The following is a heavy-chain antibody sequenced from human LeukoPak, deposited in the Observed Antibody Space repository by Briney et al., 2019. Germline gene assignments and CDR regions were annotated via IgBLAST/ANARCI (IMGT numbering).Heavy chain of an antibody. V-gene: IGHV4-39*07. CDR1: GGSISSGTYY. CDR2: IYYSGRT. D-gene: IGHD1-26*01. CDR3: ARIEYSGPLDY. Sequence: SSETLSLTCTVSGGSISSGTYYWSWIRQPAGKGLECIGSIYYSGRTYYNPSLKSRVTISLDTSKNQFSLKLSSVTAADTAVYYCARIEYSGPLDYWGQGTLVIVSS. J-gene: IGHJ4*02.